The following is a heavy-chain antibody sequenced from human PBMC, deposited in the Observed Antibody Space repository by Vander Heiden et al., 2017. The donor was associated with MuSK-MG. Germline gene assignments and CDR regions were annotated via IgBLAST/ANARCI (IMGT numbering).Heavy chain of an antibody. V-gene: IGHV1-69*04. CDR2: IIPMVDIV. Sequence: QVQLVQSGAEVKKPGSSVKVSCRASGGAFSNIGLSWVRQAPGLGFVWMGRIIPMVDIVDYAQSFQDRLRITADKFTSTAYLELSSLTSDDSAIYYCARDSSHRLDVWGQGTTVSVSS. CDR1: GGAFSNIG. CDR3: ARDSSHRLDV. J-gene: IGHJ6*02.